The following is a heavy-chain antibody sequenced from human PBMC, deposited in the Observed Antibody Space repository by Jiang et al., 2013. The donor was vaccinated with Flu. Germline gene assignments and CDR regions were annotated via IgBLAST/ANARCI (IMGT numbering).Heavy chain of an antibody. Sequence: GAEVKKPGASVKVSCKASGYTFTGYYMHWVRQAPGQGLEWMGWINPNSGGTNYAQKFQGWVTMTRDTSISTAYMELSRLRSDDTAVYYCARDTRQSIAAAGQHYYYGMDVWGKGTTVTVSS. D-gene: IGHD6-13*01. V-gene: IGHV1-2*04. CDR1: GYTFTGYY. CDR2: INPNSGGT. J-gene: IGHJ6*04. CDR3: ARDTRQSIAAAGQHYYYGMDV.